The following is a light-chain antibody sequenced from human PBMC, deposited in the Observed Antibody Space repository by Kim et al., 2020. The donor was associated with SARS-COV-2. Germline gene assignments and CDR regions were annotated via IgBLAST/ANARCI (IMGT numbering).Light chain of an antibody. CDR1: SSDVGGYTY. Sequence: QSALTQPRSVSGSPGQSVTISCTGTSSDVGGYTYVSWCQQHPGKAPKLMVYDVSKRPSGVPDRFSGSKSGNTASLTISGLQADDEADYYCCSYAGSYTWVFGGGTQLTVL. J-gene: IGLJ3*02. V-gene: IGLV2-11*01. CDR3: CSYAGSYTWV. CDR2: DVS.